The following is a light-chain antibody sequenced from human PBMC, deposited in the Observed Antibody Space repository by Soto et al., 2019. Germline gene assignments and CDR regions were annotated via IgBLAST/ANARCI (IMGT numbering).Light chain of an antibody. J-gene: IGKJ5*01. CDR3: HDHCDWPIT. V-gene: IGKV3-11*01. Sequence: EIVLTQSPATLSLSPGERATLSCRASQSVSSYLAWYQQKPVQAPRLLKYEASNRATGIPARFSGSGSGPGFNLTISSLEPEDFVVYYGHDHCDWPITSGQGTRLQSK. CDR2: EAS. CDR1: QSVSSY.